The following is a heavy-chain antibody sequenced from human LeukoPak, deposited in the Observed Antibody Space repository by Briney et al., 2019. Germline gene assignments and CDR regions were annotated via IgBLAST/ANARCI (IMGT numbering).Heavy chain of an antibody. J-gene: IGHJ4*02. Sequence: SETLSLTCTVSGGSISNHYWSWIRQPPGKGLEWIGYIYNSVTTNYNPSLKSRVTISVDASKNQFSLKLTSVTAADTAVYYCARQAAFDRSEGQFDYWGQGTLVTVSS. CDR2: IYNSVTT. V-gene: IGHV4-59*11. CDR1: GGSISNHY. CDR3: ARQAAFDRSEGQFDY. D-gene: IGHD3-9*01.